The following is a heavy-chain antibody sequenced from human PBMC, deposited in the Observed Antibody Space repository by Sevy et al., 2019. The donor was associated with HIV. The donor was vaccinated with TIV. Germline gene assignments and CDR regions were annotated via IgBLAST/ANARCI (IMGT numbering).Heavy chain of an antibody. CDR3: ATTKDYYESSGCPFDY. CDR2: FDREDGET. D-gene: IGHD3-22*01. Sequence: ASVKVSCKVSGYTLTKLSMHWVRQAPGKVLEWMGSFDREDGETLYAQSLQGRITMTEDTSTDTAYMELNSLRSEDTAVYYCATTKDYYESSGCPFDYWGQGTLVTVSS. V-gene: IGHV1-24*01. CDR1: GYTLTKLS. J-gene: IGHJ4*02.